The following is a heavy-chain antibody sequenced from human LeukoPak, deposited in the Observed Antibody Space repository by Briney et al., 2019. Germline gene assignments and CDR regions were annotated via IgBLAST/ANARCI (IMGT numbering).Heavy chain of an antibody. D-gene: IGHD1/OR15-1a*01. CDR3: ARQSSSWHNFDP. V-gene: IGHV5-51*01. CDR1: GYSFTTYW. Sequence: RESLKISCKASGYSFTTYWIGWARQMPGKGLEWMGIVQPGDSNTKYSPSFQGQVTISADKSINTAYLQWTSLKASDTAIYYCARQSSSWHNFDPWGQGTLVTVSS. CDR2: VQPGDSNT. J-gene: IGHJ5*02.